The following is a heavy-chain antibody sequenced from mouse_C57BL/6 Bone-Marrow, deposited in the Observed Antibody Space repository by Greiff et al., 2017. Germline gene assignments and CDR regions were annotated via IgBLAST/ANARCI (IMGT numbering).Heavy chain of an antibody. D-gene: IGHD2-4*01. CDR2: IYPSDSET. Sequence: QVQLQQPGAELVRPGSSVTLSCKASGYTFTSYWMDWVKQRPGQGLEWIGNIYPSDSETHYNQKFKDKATLPVDKSSSTAYMQLSSLTSEDSAVYYCASYDYDAGAWFAYWGQGTLVTVSA. CDR3: ASYDYDAGAWFAY. V-gene: IGHV1-61*01. CDR1: GYTFTSYW. J-gene: IGHJ3*01.